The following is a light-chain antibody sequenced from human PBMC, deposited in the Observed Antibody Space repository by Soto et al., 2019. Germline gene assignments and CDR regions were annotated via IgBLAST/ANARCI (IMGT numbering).Light chain of an antibody. V-gene: IGKV3-11*01. Sequence: EIVMTQSPATLSVSPGERATLSCRASQSVSSTVAWYQQKPGQAPRLVIFDASNRAAGIPDRFSGSGSGTDFTLTISGLEPEDSALYFCLQRNNWPPWTFGQGTKVDIK. CDR3: LQRNNWPPWT. CDR2: DAS. CDR1: QSVSST. J-gene: IGKJ1*01.